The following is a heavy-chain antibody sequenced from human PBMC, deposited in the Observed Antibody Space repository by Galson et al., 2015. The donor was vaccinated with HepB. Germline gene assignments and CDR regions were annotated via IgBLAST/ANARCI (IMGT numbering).Heavy chain of an antibody. D-gene: IGHD3-22*01. J-gene: IGHJ4*02. CDR2: ISGSGAGT. CDR1: GFTFSRYA. CDR3: AKTVSVVRSTLRRYFEY. V-gene: IGHV3-23*01. Sequence: SLRLSCAASGFTFSRYAMSWVRQAPGKGLEWVSAISGSGAGTYYADSVKGRFTISRDNSKNTVFLQMDSLRAEDTAIYYCAKTVSVVRSTLRRYFEYWGQGALVTVSS.